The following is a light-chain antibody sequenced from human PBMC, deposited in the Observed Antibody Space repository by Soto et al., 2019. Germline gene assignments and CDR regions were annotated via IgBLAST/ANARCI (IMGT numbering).Light chain of an antibody. J-gene: IGKJ4*01. V-gene: IGKV3-20*01. CDR2: GAS. Sequence: GTLSLSPGERATLSCRASQSVSATHLAWYQQKPGQAPRLLLYGASTRATGIPDRFSGSGSGTDLTLTISRVEPEDFAVFYCQHYGSSPLTFGGGTKVDIK. CDR3: QHYGSSPLT. CDR1: QSVSATH.